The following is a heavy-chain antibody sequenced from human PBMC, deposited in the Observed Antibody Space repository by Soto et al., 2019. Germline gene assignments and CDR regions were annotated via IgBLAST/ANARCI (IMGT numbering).Heavy chain of an antibody. Sequence: SETLSLTCAVYGGSFSGYYWSWIRQPPGKGLEWIGEINHSGSTNYNPSLKSRVTISVDTSKNQFSLKLSSVTAADTAVYYCARGKSSGYSTSWNYVFKVGNWFDPWGQGTLVTVSS. D-gene: IGHD6-13*01. CDR1: GGSFSGYY. CDR3: ARGKSSGYSTSWNYVFKVGNWFDP. J-gene: IGHJ5*02. CDR2: INHSGST. V-gene: IGHV4-34*01.